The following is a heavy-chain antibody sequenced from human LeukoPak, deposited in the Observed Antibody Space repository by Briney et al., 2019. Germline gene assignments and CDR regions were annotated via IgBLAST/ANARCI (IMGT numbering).Heavy chain of an antibody. D-gene: IGHD1-26*01. J-gene: IGHJ4*02. V-gene: IGHV3-30*02. CDR3: AKPLSEVGATEYYFDY. CDR1: GFTFSSYG. CDR2: IRYDGSNK. Sequence: GGSLRLSCAASGFTFSSYGMHWVRQAPGKGLEWVAFIRYDGSNKYYADSAKGRFTISRDNSKNTLYLQMNSLRAEDTAVYYCAKPLSEVGATEYYFDYWGQGTLVTVSS.